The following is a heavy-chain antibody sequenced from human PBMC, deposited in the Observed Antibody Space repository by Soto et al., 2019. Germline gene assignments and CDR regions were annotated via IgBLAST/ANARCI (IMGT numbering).Heavy chain of an antibody. V-gene: IGHV4-39*01. Sequence: KTXETLSLTCTVSGGSISSSSYYWGWIRQPPGKGLEWIGSIYYSGSTYYNPSLKSRVTISVDTSKNQFSLKLSSVTAADTAVYYCARHLPAASYYYYGMDVWGQGTTVTVSS. CDR1: GGSISSSSYY. J-gene: IGHJ6*02. CDR3: ARHLPAASYYYYGMDV. CDR2: IYYSGST. D-gene: IGHD2-2*01.